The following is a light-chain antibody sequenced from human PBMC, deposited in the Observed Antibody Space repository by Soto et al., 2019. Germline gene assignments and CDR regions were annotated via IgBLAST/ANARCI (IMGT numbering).Light chain of an antibody. CDR3: SSHTSSSTPYV. CDR2: EVS. Sequence: QSVLTQPASVSGSPGQSITISCTGTSSDVGGYNYVSWYQQRPGKAPKLMIYEVSNRPSGVSNRFSGSKSGNTASLTISGLQAEDEADYYCSSHTSSSTPYVFGTGTKVTVL. V-gene: IGLV2-14*01. J-gene: IGLJ1*01. CDR1: SSDVGGYNY.